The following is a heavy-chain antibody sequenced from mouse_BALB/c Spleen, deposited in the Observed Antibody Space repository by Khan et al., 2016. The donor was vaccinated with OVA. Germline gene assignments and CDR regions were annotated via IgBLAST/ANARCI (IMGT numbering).Heavy chain of an antibody. CDR3: ATSYFNGYYFDY. CDR1: GFTFNSYG. J-gene: IGHJ2*01. D-gene: IGHD1-1*01. Sequence: EVALVESGGGLVQPGGSRKLSCAASGFTFNSYGMHWVRQAPEKGLEWVAYISGDSNTIYYADTVKGRFTISRDNPKNTLFLQMTSLSSENTAMYYGATSYFNGYYFDYWGPGTTLTV. V-gene: IGHV5-17*02. CDR2: ISGDSNTI.